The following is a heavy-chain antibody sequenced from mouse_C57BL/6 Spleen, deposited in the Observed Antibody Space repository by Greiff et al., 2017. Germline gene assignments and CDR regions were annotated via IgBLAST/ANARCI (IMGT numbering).Heavy chain of an antibody. D-gene: IGHD3-3*01. Sequence: QVQLQQPGAELVKPGASVKMSCKASGYTFTSYWITWVKQRPGQGLEWIGDIYPGSGSTNYNEKFKSKATLTVDTSSSTAYMQLSSLTSEDSAVYYCARRGTGDYYAMDYWGQGTSVTVSS. CDR1: GYTFTSYW. V-gene: IGHV1-55*01. J-gene: IGHJ4*01. CDR3: ARRGTGDYYAMDY. CDR2: IYPGSGST.